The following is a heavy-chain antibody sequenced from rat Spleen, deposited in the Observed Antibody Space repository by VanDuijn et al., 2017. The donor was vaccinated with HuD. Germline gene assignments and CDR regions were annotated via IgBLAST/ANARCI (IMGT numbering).Heavy chain of an antibody. Sequence: EVQLQESGPGLVKPSQSLSLACSVSGYSITSAYRWNWIRKFPGNKLEWMGYINSAGSTNYNPSLRSRISITRDTSKNQFFLQVNSVATEYTATYYCVRNGYSSFDYWGQGVMVTVSS. CDR2: INSAGST. CDR3: VRNGYSSFDY. V-gene: IGHV3-3*01. D-gene: IGHD1-4*01. J-gene: IGHJ2*01. CDR1: GYSITSAYR.